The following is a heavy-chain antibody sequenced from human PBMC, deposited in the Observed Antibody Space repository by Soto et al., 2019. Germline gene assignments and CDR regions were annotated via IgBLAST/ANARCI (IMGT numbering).Heavy chain of an antibody. D-gene: IGHD3-22*01. CDR2: INSDGSST. J-gene: IGHJ4*02. V-gene: IGHV3-74*01. CDR3: ARTGGNIRVTYYYDSSGYVYFDY. CDR1: GFTFSSYW. Sequence: GGSLRLSCAASGFTFSSYWMHWVRQAPGKGLVWVSRINSDGSSTTYADSVKGRFTISRDNAKNTLYLQMNSLRAEDTAVYYCARTGGNIRVTYYYDSSGYVYFDYWGQGTLVTVSS.